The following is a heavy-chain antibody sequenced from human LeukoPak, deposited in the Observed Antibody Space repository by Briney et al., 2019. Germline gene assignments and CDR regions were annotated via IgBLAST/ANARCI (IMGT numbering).Heavy chain of an antibody. CDR1: GGSIKNYY. Sequence: SETLSLTCTVSGGSIKNYYWSWIRQPAGKGLEGIGRIYTRGSTNYNPSLKSRVTMSVDTSKNQFSLKLSSVTAADTAVYYCARGRYCSAAICSGGDAFDIWGQGTMVSVSS. CDR3: ARGRYCSAAICSGGDAFDI. V-gene: IGHV4-4*07. D-gene: IGHD2-2*01. CDR2: IYTRGST. J-gene: IGHJ3*02.